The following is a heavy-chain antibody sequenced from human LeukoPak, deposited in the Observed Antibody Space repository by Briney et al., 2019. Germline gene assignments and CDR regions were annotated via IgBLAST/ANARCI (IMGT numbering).Heavy chain of an antibody. CDR3: AKAGPPNYDFWSGSMIPYYYGMDV. V-gene: IGHV3-30*02. CDR2: IWYDGSNK. D-gene: IGHD3-3*01. J-gene: IGHJ6*02. CDR1: GFTFSSYS. Sequence: GGSLRLSCAASGFTFSSYSMNWVRQAPGKGLEWVAVIWYDGSNKYYADSVKGRFTISRDNSKNTLYLQMNSLRAEDTAVYYCAKAGPPNYDFWSGSMIPYYYGMDVWGQGTTVTVSS.